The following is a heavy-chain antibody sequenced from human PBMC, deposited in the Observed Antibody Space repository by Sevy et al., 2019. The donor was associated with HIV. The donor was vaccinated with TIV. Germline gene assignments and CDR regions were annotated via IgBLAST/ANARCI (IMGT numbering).Heavy chain of an antibody. Sequence: GGSLRLSCTASGFTFSDSWMHWVRQAPGKGLEWLANINQDGSVIYYADSVKGRFTISRDNCRNSVFLQMSSLRAGDTATYYCARAVGKDGAYWGQRTLVTVSS. V-gene: IGHV3-7*03. J-gene: IGHJ4*02. CDR1: GFTFSDSW. CDR2: INQDGSVI. CDR3: ARAVGKDGAY. D-gene: IGHD2-8*01.